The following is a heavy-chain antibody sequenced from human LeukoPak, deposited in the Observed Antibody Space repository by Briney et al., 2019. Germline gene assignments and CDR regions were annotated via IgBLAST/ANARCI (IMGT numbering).Heavy chain of an antibody. D-gene: IGHD5-12*01. J-gene: IGHJ3*02. Sequence: ASVTVSCQASGYTFTGYYMHWVRQAPGQGLEWMGWINPNSGGTTYAQKFQGRVTMTRDTSITTAYMELSRLRSDDSAVYSCAKDYSGTFQTNAFDIWGQGTMVIASS. CDR3: AKDYSGTFQTNAFDI. V-gene: IGHV1-2*02. CDR1: GYTFTGYY. CDR2: INPNSGGT.